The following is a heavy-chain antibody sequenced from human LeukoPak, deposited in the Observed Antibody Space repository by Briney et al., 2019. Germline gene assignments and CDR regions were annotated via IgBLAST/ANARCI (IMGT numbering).Heavy chain of an antibody. CDR1: GGSFSGYY. CDR3: ARTQVLRYFDWLPWNYYYGVDV. D-gene: IGHD3-9*01. CDR2: INHSGST. V-gene: IGHV4-34*01. J-gene: IGHJ6*02. Sequence: PSETLSLTCAVYGGSFSGYYGSWIRQPPGKGLEWIGEINHSGSTNYNPSLKSRVTISVDTSKNQFSLKLSSVTAADTAVYYCARTQVLRYFDWLPWNYYYGVDVWGQGTTVTVSS.